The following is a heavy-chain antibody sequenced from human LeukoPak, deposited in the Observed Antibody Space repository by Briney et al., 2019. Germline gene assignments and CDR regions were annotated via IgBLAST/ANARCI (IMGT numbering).Heavy chain of an antibody. V-gene: IGHV4-39*07. D-gene: IGHD6-19*01. CDR3: AREYSSGWYGDYYYYMDV. Sequence: SETLSLTCTVSGGSISSSSYYWGWIRQPPGKGLEWIGSIYYSGSTYYNPSLKSRVTMSVDTSKNQFSLKLSSVTAADTAVYYCAREYSSGWYGDYYYYMDVWGKGTTVTISS. CDR1: GGSISSSSYY. J-gene: IGHJ6*03. CDR2: IYYSGST.